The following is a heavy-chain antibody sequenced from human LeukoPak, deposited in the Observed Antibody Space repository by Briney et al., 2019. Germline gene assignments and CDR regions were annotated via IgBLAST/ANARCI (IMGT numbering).Heavy chain of an antibody. V-gene: IGHV3-53*01. CDR3: ARHIISSGWYTGFDR. J-gene: IGHJ5*02. Sequence: GGSLRLSCAVSGSTVRTTYVSWVRQAAGKGLEWVSAIYSGGSTYYGDSVKGRFTMSRDNSKSTFYLQMSSLRAEDTAVYYCARHIISSGWYTGFDRWGQGTLVAVSS. D-gene: IGHD6-19*01. CDR1: GSTVRTTY. CDR2: IYSGGST.